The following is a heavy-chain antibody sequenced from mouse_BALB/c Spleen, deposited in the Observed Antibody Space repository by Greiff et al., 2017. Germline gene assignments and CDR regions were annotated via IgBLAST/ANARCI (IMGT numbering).Heavy chain of an antibody. CDR1: GYAFTSYN. CDR3: ARGGYDAYAMDY. Sequence: QVQLQQSGPELVKPGASVKVSCKASGYAFTSYNMYWVKQSHGKSLEWIGEINPSNGRTNYNEKFKSKATLTVDKSSSTAYMQLSSLTSEDSAVYYCARGGYDAYAMDYWGQGTSVTVSS. CDR2: INPSNGRT. D-gene: IGHD2-2*01. J-gene: IGHJ4*01. V-gene: IGHV1S81*02.